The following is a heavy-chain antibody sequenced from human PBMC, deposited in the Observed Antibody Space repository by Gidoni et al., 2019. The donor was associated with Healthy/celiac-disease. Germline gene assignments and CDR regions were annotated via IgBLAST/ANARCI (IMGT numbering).Heavy chain of an antibody. CDR3: ARGSGPTTFDFDY. J-gene: IGHJ4*02. CDR2: ISSSSSYI. D-gene: IGHD3-3*01. V-gene: IGHV3-21*01. Sequence: EVQLVASGGGLVKPGGSLRLSCAASGFTFSSDSMNWVRQAPGKGLEWVSSISSSSSYIYYADSVKGRFTISRDNAKNSLYLQMNSLRAEDTAVYYCARGSGPTTFDFDYWGQGTLVTVSS. CDR1: GFTFSSDS.